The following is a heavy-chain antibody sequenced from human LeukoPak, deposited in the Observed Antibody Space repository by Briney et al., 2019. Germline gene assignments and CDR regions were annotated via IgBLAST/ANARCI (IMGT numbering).Heavy chain of an antibody. CDR1: GSSFTNYW. CDR3: ARHLVRRASYSAFDM. CDR2: TYPGDAAP. D-gene: IGHD1-26*01. Sequence: PGEPLKISCKGSGSSFTNYWIDWVRQMPGKGLEWMGITYPGDAAPIISPSFQGQAPISADKSMSTFYLQWRSLKASDTAMYYCARHLVRRASYSAFDMWGEGTMVAVSS. J-gene: IGHJ3*02. V-gene: IGHV5-51*01.